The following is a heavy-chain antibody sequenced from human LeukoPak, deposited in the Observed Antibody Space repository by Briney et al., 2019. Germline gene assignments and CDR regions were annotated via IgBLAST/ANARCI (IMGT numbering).Heavy chain of an antibody. CDR3: AKDRVCSGGSCYFDY. Sequence: PRGSLRLSCAASGFTFSSLAMTWVRQAPGKGLEWVSGISDGGGGTSYADSVKGRFTISRDNSQSTLYLQMNSLRAEDTAVYYCAKDRVCSGGSCYFDYWGQGTLVTVSS. V-gene: IGHV3-23*01. CDR1: GFTFSSLA. D-gene: IGHD2-15*01. J-gene: IGHJ4*02. CDR2: ISDGGGGT.